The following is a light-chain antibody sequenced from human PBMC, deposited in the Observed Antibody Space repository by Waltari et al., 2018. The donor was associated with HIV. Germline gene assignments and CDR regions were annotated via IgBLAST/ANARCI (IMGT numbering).Light chain of an antibody. Sequence: QSALTQPRSVSGSPGQSVTIPCTVTSSDAGGYNYVSWYQQHPGKAPKLMIYDVSKRPSGVPDRFSGSKSGNTASLTISGLQAEDEADYYCCSYAGSYTVVFGGGTKLTVL. J-gene: IGLJ2*01. CDR3: CSYAGSYTVV. V-gene: IGLV2-11*01. CDR2: DVS. CDR1: SSDAGGYNY.